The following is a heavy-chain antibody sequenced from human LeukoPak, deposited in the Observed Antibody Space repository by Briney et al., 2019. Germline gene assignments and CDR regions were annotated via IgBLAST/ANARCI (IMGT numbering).Heavy chain of an antibody. D-gene: IGHD3-3*01. Sequence: GGSLRLSCAASGFTFSSYAMHWVRQAPGKGLEWVAGISDSGGSTNYADSVKGRFTISRDNPKNTLYLQMNSLRAEDTAVYFCAKRGVVIRVIIVGFHKEAYYFDSWGQGALVTVSS. CDR2: ISDSGGST. J-gene: IGHJ4*02. V-gene: IGHV3-23*01. CDR3: AKRGVVIRVIIVGFHKEAYYFDS. CDR1: GFTFSSYA.